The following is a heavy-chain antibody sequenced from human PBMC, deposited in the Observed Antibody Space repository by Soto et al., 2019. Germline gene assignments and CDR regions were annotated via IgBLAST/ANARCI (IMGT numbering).Heavy chain of an antibody. J-gene: IGHJ2*01. CDR2: INSDGSST. V-gene: IGHV3-74*01. D-gene: IGHD4-17*01. CDR3: ARDLKVYGDYGPGGYFDL. Sequence: EVQLVESGGGLVQPGGSLRLSCAASGFTFSSYWMHWVRQAPGKGLVWVSRINSDGSSTSYADSVKGRFTISRDNAKNTLYLQMNSQRAEDTAVYYCARDLKVYGDYGPGGYFDLWGRGYLVTVSS. CDR1: GFTFSSYW.